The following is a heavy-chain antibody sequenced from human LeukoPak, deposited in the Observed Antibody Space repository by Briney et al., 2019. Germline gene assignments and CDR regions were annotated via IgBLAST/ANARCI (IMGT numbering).Heavy chain of an antibody. V-gene: IGHV4-39*01. CDR3: ARAPVFSVAAPRYFDL. CDR2: IYYSGNT. D-gene: IGHD6-19*01. Sequence: PSETLSLTCTVSGDSISSSNSYWGWIRQPPGKGLEWIGSIYYSGNTYYNASLKSRVTISVDTSKNQFSLKLTSVTAADTAVYYCARAPVFSVAAPRYFDLWGRGTLVTVSS. CDR1: GDSISSSNSY. J-gene: IGHJ2*01.